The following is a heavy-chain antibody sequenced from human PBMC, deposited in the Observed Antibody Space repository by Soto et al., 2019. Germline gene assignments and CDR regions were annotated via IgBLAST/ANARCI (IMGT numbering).Heavy chain of an antibody. V-gene: IGHV4-34*01. CDR1: GGSFSGYY. D-gene: IGHD6-13*01. CDR3: ARGRGSFFIAAAPGGFDP. Sequence: PSETLSLTCAVYGGSFSGYYWSWIRQPPGKGLEWIGEINHSGSTNYNPSLKSRVTISVDTSKNQFSLKLSSVTAADTAVYYCARGRGSFFIAAAPGGFDPWGQGTLVTVS. J-gene: IGHJ5*02. CDR2: INHSGST.